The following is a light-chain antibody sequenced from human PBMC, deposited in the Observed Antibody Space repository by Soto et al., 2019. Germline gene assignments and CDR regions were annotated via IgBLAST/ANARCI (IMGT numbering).Light chain of an antibody. CDR2: EVT. V-gene: IGLV2-8*01. Sequence: QSVLTQPPSASGSPGRSVTISCTGTSSDVGGYDYVSWFQQHPGKAPKLIIYEVTKRPSGVPDRFSASKSGNTASLTVSGLQAEDEADYHCSSYTSSSVNWVFGGGTKLTVL. J-gene: IGLJ3*02. CDR1: SSDVGGYDY. CDR3: SSYTSSSVNWV.